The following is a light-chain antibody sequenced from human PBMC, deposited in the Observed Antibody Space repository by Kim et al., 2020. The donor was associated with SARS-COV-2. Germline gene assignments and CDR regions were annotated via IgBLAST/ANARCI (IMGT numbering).Light chain of an antibody. CDR2: LNSDGSH. CDR3: QTWGTGTWV. Sequence: ASVKLTCTPSSGHSSYAIAWHQQQPEKGPRYLMKLNSDGSHNKGDGIPDRFSGSSSGAERYLTISSLQSEDEADYYCQTWGTGTWVFGGGTKLTVL. V-gene: IGLV4-69*01. CDR1: SGHSSYA. J-gene: IGLJ3*02.